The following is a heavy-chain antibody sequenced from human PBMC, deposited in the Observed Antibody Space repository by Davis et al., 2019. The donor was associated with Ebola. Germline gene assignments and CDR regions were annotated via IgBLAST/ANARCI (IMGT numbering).Heavy chain of an antibody. CDR3: AREGNVVVAAASPLGMDV. J-gene: IGHJ6*02. D-gene: IGHD2-2*01. CDR2: ISAYNGNT. V-gene: IGHV1-18*01. CDR1: GYTFTSYG. Sequence: AASVKVSCKASGYTFTSYGISWVRQAPGQGLEWMGWISAYNGNTNYAQKLQGRVTMTTDTSTSTAYMELRSLRSDDTAVYYCAREGNVVVAAASPLGMDVWGQGTTVTVSS.